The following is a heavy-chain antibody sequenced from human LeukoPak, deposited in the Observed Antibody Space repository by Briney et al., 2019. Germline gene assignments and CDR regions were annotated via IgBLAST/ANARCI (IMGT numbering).Heavy chain of an antibody. V-gene: IGHV3-21*01. Sequence: AGGSLRLSCAASGFTFNSYSMNWVRQAPGKGLEWVSSISSSSSYIYYADSVKGRFTISRDNAKNSLYLQMNSLRAEDTAVYYCAGGSGYLDYWGQGTLVTVSS. D-gene: IGHD3-22*01. J-gene: IGHJ4*02. CDR3: AGGSGYLDY. CDR1: GFTFNSYS. CDR2: ISSSSSYI.